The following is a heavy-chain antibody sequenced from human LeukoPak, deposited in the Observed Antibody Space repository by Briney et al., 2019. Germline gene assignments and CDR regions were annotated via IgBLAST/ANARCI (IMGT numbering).Heavy chain of an antibody. J-gene: IGHJ4*02. CDR1: GYTFTGYY. CDR2: INPNSGGT. V-gene: IGHV1-2*02. CDR3: ARLSTGVVPAARDY. D-gene: IGHD2-2*01. Sequence: ASVKVSCKASGYTFTGYYMHWVRQAPGQGLELMGWINPNSGGTNYAQKFQGRVTMTRDTSISTAYMELSRLRSDDTAVYYCARLSTGVVPAARDYWGQGTLVTVSS.